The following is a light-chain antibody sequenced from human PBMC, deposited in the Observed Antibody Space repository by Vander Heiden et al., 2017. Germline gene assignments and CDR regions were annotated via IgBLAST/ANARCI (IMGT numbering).Light chain of an antibody. CDR2: KTS. J-gene: IGKJ2*01. CDR1: QFINGY. CDR3: QQSYNTPHT. Sequence: DIQMTQSPSSLSASVGDRVNISCRASQFINGYLNWYQQRPGEVPRLLLYKTSTLQNGVPSRFSGSGLGTEFTLTIASLLPEDFATYYCQQSYNTPHTFGQGTSLEI. V-gene: IGKV1-39*01.